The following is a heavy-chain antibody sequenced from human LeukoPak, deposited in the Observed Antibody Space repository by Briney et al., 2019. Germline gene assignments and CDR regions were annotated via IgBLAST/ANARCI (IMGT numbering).Heavy chain of an antibody. J-gene: IGHJ4*02. D-gene: IGHD6-13*01. V-gene: IGHV4-39*01. CDR2: IYYSGNT. CDR3: ARHVRQQLPPKAFDY. CDR1: GGSISSGIYY. Sequence: SETLSLTCSVSGGSISSGIYYWGWIRQPPGKGLEWIGSIYYSGNTYYNPSLKSRVTISVDTSKNQLSLKLNSVTAADTAVYYCARHVRQQLPPKAFDYWGQGTLVTVSS.